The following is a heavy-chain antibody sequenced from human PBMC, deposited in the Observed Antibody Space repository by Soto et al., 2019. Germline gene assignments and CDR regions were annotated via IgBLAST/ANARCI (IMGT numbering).Heavy chain of an antibody. J-gene: IGHJ4*02. V-gene: IGHV5-51*01. CDR1: GYSFTRYW. D-gene: IGHD3-9*01. Sequence: GESLKISCMGSGYSFTRYWIGWVRQMPGKGLEWMGIIYPGDSDTRYSPSFQGQVTISADKSISTAYLQWSSLKASDTAMYYCASNILTGYYNSWDYFDYWGQGTLVT. CDR2: IYPGDSDT. CDR3: ASNILTGYYNSWDYFDY.